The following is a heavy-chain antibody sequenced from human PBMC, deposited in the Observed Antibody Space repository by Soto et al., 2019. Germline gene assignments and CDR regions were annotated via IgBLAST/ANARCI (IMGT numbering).Heavy chain of an antibody. V-gene: IGHV3-9*01. CDR2: ISWNSGSI. J-gene: IGHJ4*02. D-gene: IGHD5-18*01. CDR1: GFTFDDYA. Sequence: EVQLVESGGGLVQPGRSLRLSCAASGFTFDDYAMHWVRQAPGKGLEWVSGISWNSGSIGYADSVKGRFTISRDNAKNFLYLQMNSLRAEDTALYYCANDFGTAMVPPNFDYWGQGTLVTVSS. CDR3: ANDFGTAMVPPNFDY.